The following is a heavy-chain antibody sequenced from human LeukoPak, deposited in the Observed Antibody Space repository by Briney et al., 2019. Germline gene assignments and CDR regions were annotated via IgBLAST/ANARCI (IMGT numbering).Heavy chain of an antibody. CDR1: GFTFSSYA. CDR3: AKNGDNIALAPRGYFDY. D-gene: IGHD6-19*01. J-gene: IGHJ4*02. Sequence: GGSLRLSCAASGFTFSSYAMNWVRQAPGKGLEWVSVISGSGRSTYYADSVKGRFTISRDNSKNTLYLQMNSLRPADTPGYYRAKNGDNIALAPRGYFDYWGQGTLVTVSS. CDR2: ISGSGRST. V-gene: IGHV3-23*01.